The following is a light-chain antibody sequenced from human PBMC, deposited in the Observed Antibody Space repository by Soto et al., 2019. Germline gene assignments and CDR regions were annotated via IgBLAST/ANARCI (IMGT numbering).Light chain of an antibody. V-gene: IGLV4-69*01. CDR2: LNSDGSH. CDR3: QTWGTGIWV. Sequence: QLVLTQSPSASASLGASVKLTCTLSSGHSSYAIAWHQQHPEKGPRYSMNLNSDGSHNKGDGIPDRFSGSSSGAERYLTISSLQSEDEADYYCQTWGTGIWVFGGGTKLTVL. J-gene: IGLJ3*02. CDR1: SGHSSYA.